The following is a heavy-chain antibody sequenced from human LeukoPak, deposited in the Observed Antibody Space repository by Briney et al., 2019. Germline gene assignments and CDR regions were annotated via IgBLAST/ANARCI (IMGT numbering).Heavy chain of an antibody. D-gene: IGHD4-17*01. Sequence: ASVKVSCKASGYTFTGYYMHWVRQAPGQGLEWMGWINPNSGGTNYAQKFQGWVTMTRDTSISTAYMELSRLRSDDTAVYYCAREGDGDYDGMDVWGQGTMVTVSS. CDR3: AREGDGDYDGMDV. CDR1: GYTFTGYY. CDR2: INPNSGGT. V-gene: IGHV1-2*04. J-gene: IGHJ6*02.